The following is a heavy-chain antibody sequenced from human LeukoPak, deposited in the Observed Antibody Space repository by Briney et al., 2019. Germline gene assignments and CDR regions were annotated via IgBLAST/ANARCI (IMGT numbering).Heavy chain of an antibody. J-gene: IGHJ4*02. CDR2: IYYSGST. V-gene: IGHV4-39*01. CDR3: ASPDTAEYYFDY. D-gene: IGHD5-18*01. Sequence: SDTLSLTCTVSGGSISSSSYYWGWIRQPPGKGLEWIGSIYYSGSTYYNPSLKSRVTISVDTSKNQFSLKLSSVTAADTAVYYCASPDTAEYYFDYWGQGTLVTVSS. CDR1: GGSISSSSYY.